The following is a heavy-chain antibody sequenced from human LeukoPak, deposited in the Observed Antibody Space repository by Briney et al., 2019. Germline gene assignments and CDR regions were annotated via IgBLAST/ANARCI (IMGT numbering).Heavy chain of an antibody. Sequence: SETLSLTCTVSGGSISSYYWSWILQPPGKGLEWIGYIYYSGSTNYNPSLKSRVTISVDTSKNQFSLKLSSVTAADTAVYYCARDEILLHGPGSYYREVWFDPWGQGTLVTVSS. D-gene: IGHD3-10*01. J-gene: IGHJ5*02. CDR1: GGSISSYY. CDR3: ARDEILLHGPGSYYREVWFDP. V-gene: IGHV4-59*01. CDR2: IYYSGST.